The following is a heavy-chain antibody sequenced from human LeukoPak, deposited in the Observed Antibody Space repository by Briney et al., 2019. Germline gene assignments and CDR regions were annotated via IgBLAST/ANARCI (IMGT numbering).Heavy chain of an antibody. J-gene: IGHJ4*02. CDR3: AKATYDSSALGY. CDR1: GFTFSSYA. Sequence: GGSLRLSCAASGFTFSSYAMGWVRQAPGKGLEWVSAISGSGGSTYYADSVKGRFTISRDNSKNTLYLQMNSLRAEDTAVYYCAKATYDSSALGYWGQGTLVTVSS. V-gene: IGHV3-23*01. CDR2: ISGSGGST. D-gene: IGHD3-22*01.